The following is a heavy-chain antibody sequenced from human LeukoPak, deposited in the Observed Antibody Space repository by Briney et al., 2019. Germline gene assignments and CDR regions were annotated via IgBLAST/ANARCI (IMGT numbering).Heavy chain of an antibody. V-gene: IGHV3-21*01. Sequence: GGSLRLSCAASGFTFSSYSLNWVRQAPGKGLEWVSSISSSSSYIYYADSVKGRFTISRDNAKNSLYLQMNSLRAEDTAVYYCAGGPNLDGHNSYYMDVWGKGTTVTVSS. D-gene: IGHD5-24*01. CDR3: AGGPNLDGHNSYYMDV. CDR1: GFTFSSYS. J-gene: IGHJ6*03. CDR2: ISSSSSYI.